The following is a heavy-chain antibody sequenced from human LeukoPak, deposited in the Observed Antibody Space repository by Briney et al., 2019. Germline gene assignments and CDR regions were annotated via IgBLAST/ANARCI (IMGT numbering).Heavy chain of an antibody. D-gene: IGHD3-16*01. Sequence: GGSLRLSCAASGFTFSSYWMHWVRQAPGKGLVWVSRINTDGSSTSYADSVKGRFTISRDNAKNTLYLQMNSLRAEDTAVYYCARVKTMGPIDYWGQGTLVTVSS. CDR3: ARVKTMGPIDY. J-gene: IGHJ4*02. CDR1: GFTFSSYW. V-gene: IGHV3-74*01. CDR2: INTDGSST.